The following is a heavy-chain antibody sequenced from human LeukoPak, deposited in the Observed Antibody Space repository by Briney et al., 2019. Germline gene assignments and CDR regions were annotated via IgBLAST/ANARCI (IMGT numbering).Heavy chain of an antibody. D-gene: IGHD1-14*01. V-gene: IGHV4-59*01. CDR1: GGSISSYY. Sequence: PSETLSPTCSVSGGSISSYYWSWIRQPPGKGLDWIGYIYYSGSTNYNPSLKSRVTISIDTSKNQFSLKLTSVTAADTAVYYCAREIVGGFNPGAYWVQGTLVTVSS. CDR3: AREIVGGFNPGAY. J-gene: IGHJ4*02. CDR2: IYYSGST.